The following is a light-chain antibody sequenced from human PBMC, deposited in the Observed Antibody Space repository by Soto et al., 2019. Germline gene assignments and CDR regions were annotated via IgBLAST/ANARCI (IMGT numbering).Light chain of an antibody. CDR2: DAS. CDR1: QSMSTW. J-gene: IGKJ1*01. V-gene: IGKV1-5*01. CDR3: KQYHSYST. Sequence: DIQMTQSPSTLSASVGDRVTITCRASQSMSTWLAWYQQKPGKAPKLLIYDASSLESGVPSRFSGSGSGTEFTLTISSLQPDDFATYYCKQYHSYSTFGQGTKVDI.